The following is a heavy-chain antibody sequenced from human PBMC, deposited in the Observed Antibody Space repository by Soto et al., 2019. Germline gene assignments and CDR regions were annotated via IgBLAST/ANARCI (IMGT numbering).Heavy chain of an antibody. V-gene: IGHV4-39*01. CDR1: GGSISSSSYY. D-gene: IGHD5-18*01. J-gene: IGHJ5*02. CDR3: ARLRPYSYGSRGNWLDP. Sequence: SETLSLTCTVSGGSISSSSYYWGWIRQPPGKGLEWIGSIYYSGSTYYNPSLKSRVTISVDTSKNQFSLKLSSVTAADTAVYYCARLRPYSYGSRGNWLDPWGQGTLVTVSS. CDR2: IYYSGST.